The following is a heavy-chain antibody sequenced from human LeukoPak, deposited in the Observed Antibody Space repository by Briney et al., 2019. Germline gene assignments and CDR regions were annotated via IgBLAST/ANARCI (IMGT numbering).Heavy chain of an antibody. CDR3: AKHYEWELLNWFDP. Sequence: GGSLRLSCAASGFTFSSYAMSWVRQAPGKGLEWVSAIRGSGGNTYYADSVKGRFTISRDNSKNTLYLQMNSLRAEDTAVYYCAKHYEWELLNWFDPWGQGTLVTVSS. J-gene: IGHJ5*02. CDR1: GFTFSSYA. D-gene: IGHD1-26*01. V-gene: IGHV3-23*01. CDR2: IRGSGGNT.